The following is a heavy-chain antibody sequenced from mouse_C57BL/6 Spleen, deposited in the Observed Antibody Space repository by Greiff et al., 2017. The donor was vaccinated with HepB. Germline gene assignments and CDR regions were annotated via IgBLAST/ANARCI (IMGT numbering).Heavy chain of an antibody. CDR2: ISYSGST. CDR1: GYSITSGYG. CDR3: ARTARIKY. J-gene: IGHJ2*01. Sequence: EVKLQESGPGLVKPSQSLSLTCTVTGYSITSGYGWNWIRQFPGNILEWMGYISYSGSTNYNPYLKSRISITRDTSKNQFFLQLNSVTTEEAATYYCARTARIKYWGQGTTLTVSS. D-gene: IGHD1-2*01. V-gene: IGHV3-2*02.